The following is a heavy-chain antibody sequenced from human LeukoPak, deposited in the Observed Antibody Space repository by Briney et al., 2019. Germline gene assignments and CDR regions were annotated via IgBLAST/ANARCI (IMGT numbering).Heavy chain of an antibody. CDR2: IIPIFGIA. V-gene: IGHV1-69*04. CDR1: GGTFSSYA. CDR3: ARDGRLRLNYYYYYGMDV. J-gene: IGHJ6*02. D-gene: IGHD5-12*01. Sequence: ASVKVPCKASGGTFSSYAISWVRQAPGQGLEWMGRIIPIFGIANYAQKFQGRVTITADKSTSTAYMELSSLRSEDTAVYYCARDGRLRLNYYYYYGMDVWGQGTTVTVSS.